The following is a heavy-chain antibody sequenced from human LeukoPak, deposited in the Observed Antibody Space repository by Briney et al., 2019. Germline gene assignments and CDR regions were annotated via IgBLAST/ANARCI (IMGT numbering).Heavy chain of an antibody. D-gene: IGHD1-26*01. Sequence: TSGGSLRLSCAASGFTFSSYSMNWVRQAPGKGLEWVSSISSSSSYIYYADSVKGRFTISRDNSKNTLYLQMNSLRAEDTAVYYCARVVRGSYFDYWGQGTLVTVSS. CDR3: ARVVRGSYFDY. V-gene: IGHV3-21*01. J-gene: IGHJ4*02. CDR1: GFTFSSYS. CDR2: ISSSSSYI.